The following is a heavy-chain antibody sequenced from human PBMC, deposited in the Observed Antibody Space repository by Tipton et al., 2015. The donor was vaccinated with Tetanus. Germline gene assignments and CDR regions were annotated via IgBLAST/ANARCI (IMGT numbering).Heavy chain of an antibody. CDR3: ARDRGCSGGSCYPTLGYYYYGMDV. CDR1: GGSISSYY. V-gene: IGHV4-39*02. J-gene: IGHJ6*02. CDR2: IYYSGST. Sequence: TLSLTCTVSGGSISSYYWGWIRQPPGKGLEWIGSIYYSGSTYYNPSLKSRVTISVDTSKNQFSLKLSSVTAADTAVYYCARDRGCSGGSCYPTLGYYYYGMDVWGQGTTVTVSS. D-gene: IGHD2-15*01.